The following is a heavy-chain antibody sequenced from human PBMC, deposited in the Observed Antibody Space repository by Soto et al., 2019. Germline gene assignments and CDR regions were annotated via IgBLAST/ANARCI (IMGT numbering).Heavy chain of an antibody. CDR3: ARDRGAVAGTRYYYGMDV. Sequence: QVQLVESGGGVVQPGRSLRLSCAASGFTFSSYGMHWVRQAPDKGLEWVAVIWYDGTNKYDTDSVKGRFTISRDNSKNTLYLQMNSLRAEDTAVYYCARDRGAVAGTRYYYGMDVWGQGTTVTVSS. V-gene: IGHV3-33*01. CDR2: IWYDGTNK. J-gene: IGHJ6*02. D-gene: IGHD6-13*01. CDR1: GFTFSSYG.